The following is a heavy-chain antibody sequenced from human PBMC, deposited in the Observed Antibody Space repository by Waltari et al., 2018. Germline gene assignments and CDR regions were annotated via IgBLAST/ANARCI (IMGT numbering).Heavy chain of an antibody. D-gene: IGHD3-22*01. CDR2: AYYGGGT. Sequence: QLLLQESGPGLVKPSETLSLTCTVSGGSLDNYSYYWSWVRQSPGEGVAGIGSAYYGGGTSSNPSLRSRLAISVDTSKNQFSMRLSPATAADTALYYCAAYYYDGSLFWGFEYWGQGSLVTVSS. CDR1: GGSLDNYSYY. J-gene: IGHJ4*02. CDR3: AAYYYDGSLFWGFEY. V-gene: IGHV4-39*01.